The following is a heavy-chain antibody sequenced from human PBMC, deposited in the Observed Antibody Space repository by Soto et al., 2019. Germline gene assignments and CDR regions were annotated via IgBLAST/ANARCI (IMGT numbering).Heavy chain of an antibody. J-gene: IGHJ4*02. V-gene: IGHV1-69*13. CDR3: ALYESGYYFDY. Sequence: ASGKVSCKASGGTFSSYAISWVRQAPGQGLEWMGGIIPIFGTANYAQKFQGRVTITADESTSTAYMELSSLRSEDTAVYYCALYESGYYFDYWGQGTLGTVSS. D-gene: IGHD5-12*01. CDR2: IIPIFGTA. CDR1: GGTFSSYA.